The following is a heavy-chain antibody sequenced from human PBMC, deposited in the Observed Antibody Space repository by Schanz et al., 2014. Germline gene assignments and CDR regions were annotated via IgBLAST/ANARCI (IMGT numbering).Heavy chain of an antibody. CDR2: TSTDGTKT. CDR3: AKGFFLAAAGPEYFQH. V-gene: IGHV3-30*19. Sequence: QVQLVESGGGVVQPGGSLRLSCAASGFTFSSYGMHWVRQAPGRGLEWVTVTSTDGTKTYYAASVRGRFTISRDNSKNTLYLQMNSLRAEDTAVYYCAKGFFLAAAGPEYFQHWGQGTLVTVSS. J-gene: IGHJ1*01. CDR1: GFTFSSYG. D-gene: IGHD6-13*01.